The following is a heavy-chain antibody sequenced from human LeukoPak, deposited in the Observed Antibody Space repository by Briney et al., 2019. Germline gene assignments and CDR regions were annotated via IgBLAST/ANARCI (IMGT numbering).Heavy chain of an antibody. CDR2: RSKANSYAT. CDR3: TRFNQEPYGMDV. CDR1: GFTFRASA. J-gene: IGHJ6*02. V-gene: IGHV3-73*01. Sequence: GGSLKLSCAAPGFTFRASALHWVRQASGKGLEWVGRRSKANSYATAYAASVEGRFTISRDDSKNTAYLEMNSLKTEDTAVYYCTRFNQEPYGMDVWGQGTTVTVSS. D-gene: IGHD1-14*01.